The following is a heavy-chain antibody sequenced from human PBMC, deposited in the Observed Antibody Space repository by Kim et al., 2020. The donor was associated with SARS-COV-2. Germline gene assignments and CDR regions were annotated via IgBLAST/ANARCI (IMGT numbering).Heavy chain of an antibody. Sequence: GRNKYEADSVQGRLTTARDNSKNTLYLQMNSLRAEDTAVYYCARDRGGLDYWGQGTLVTVSS. V-gene: IGHV3-30*07. CDR2: GRNK. D-gene: IGHD3-16*01. CDR3: ARDRGGLDY. J-gene: IGHJ4*02.